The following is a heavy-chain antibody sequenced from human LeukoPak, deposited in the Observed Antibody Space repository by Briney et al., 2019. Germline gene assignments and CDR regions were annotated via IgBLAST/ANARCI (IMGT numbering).Heavy chain of an antibody. J-gene: IGHJ4*02. Sequence: ASVKVSCKTSGYSFTNYYIHWVRQAPGQGLEWMGMIYPRDGSTSYAQRFQDRVTVTRDTSTSTVHMELSGLRSEDTAVYYCARDQEGFDYWGQGTQVTVSS. CDR2: IYPRDGST. V-gene: IGHV1-46*01. CDR3: ARDQEGFDY. CDR1: GYSFTNYY.